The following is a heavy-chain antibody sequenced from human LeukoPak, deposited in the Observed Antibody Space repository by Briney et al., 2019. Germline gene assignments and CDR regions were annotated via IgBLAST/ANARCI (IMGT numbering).Heavy chain of an antibody. CDR3: AREHYFYYMDG. J-gene: IGHJ6*03. CDR2: INPDGSDK. Sequence: GGSLRLSCAASGFTFSGFSMSWVRQAPGKGLEWVANINPDGSDKYYVDSAKGRFTISRDNAKNSLYLQMNSLRAEDTAVYYCAREHYFYYMDGWGKGTTVTVSS. V-gene: IGHV3-7*01. CDR1: GFTFSGFS.